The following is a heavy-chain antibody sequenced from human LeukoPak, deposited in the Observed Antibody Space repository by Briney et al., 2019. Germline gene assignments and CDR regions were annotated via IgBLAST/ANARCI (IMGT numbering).Heavy chain of an antibody. CDR1: GFTFSSSA. CDR2: ISGSGGST. J-gene: IGHJ4*02. CDR3: AKVGSSGWYPC. Sequence: GGSLRLSCAASGFTFSSSAMSWVRQAPGKGLEWVSAISGSGGSTYYADSVKGRFTISRDNSKNTLYLQMNSLRAEDTAVYYCAKVGSSGWYPCWGQGTLVTVSS. V-gene: IGHV3-23*01. D-gene: IGHD6-19*01.